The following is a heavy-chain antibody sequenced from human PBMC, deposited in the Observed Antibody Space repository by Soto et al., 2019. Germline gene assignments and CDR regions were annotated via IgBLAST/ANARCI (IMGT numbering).Heavy chain of an antibody. CDR3: ARARWYDAFDV. CDR1: GFFISSGYY. CDR2: IFNGGNT. V-gene: IGHV4-38-2*01. Sequence: PSETLSLTCAVSGFFISSGYYWGWIRKPPGKGLEWIGSIFNGGNTYYNSSLKRRVIILVEMYKNQFSLKLNSVTAAATAVYYCARARWYDAFDVWGQGTVVTVSS. D-gene: IGHD2-15*01. J-gene: IGHJ3*01.